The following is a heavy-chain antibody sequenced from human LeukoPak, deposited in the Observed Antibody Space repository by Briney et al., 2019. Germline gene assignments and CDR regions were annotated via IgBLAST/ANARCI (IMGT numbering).Heavy chain of an antibody. D-gene: IGHD6-19*01. CDR3: ARETSSGWYIPL. CDR2: ISRSISTI. CDR1: GFAFSSYS. Sequence: GSLRLSCAASGFAFSSYSMNWVRQAPGKGLEWISYISRSISTIYYAESVKGRFIISRDNAKNSLFLQMNSLRDEDTAVYYCARETSSGWYIPLWGQGTLVTVSS. J-gene: IGHJ4*02. V-gene: IGHV3-48*02.